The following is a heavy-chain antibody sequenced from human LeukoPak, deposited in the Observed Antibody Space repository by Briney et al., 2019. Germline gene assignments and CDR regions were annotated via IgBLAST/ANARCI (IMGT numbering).Heavy chain of an antibody. V-gene: IGHV3-30-3*01. Sequence: PGGSLRLSCVATGFSFSSYAMHWVRQAPGKGLEWVAVISDDGSNYSYADSVKGRFTISRDNSKKTVYLQMNSLRAEDTAVYYCAKRGLYSSSFTSTFDYWGQGTLVTVSS. D-gene: IGHD6-6*01. CDR2: ISDDGSNY. CDR3: AKRGLYSSSFTSTFDY. J-gene: IGHJ4*02. CDR1: GFSFSSYA.